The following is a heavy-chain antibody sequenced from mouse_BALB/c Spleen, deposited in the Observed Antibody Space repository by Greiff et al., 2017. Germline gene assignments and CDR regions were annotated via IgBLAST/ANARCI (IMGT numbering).Heavy chain of an antibody. D-gene: IGHD1-1*01. J-gene: IGHJ4*01. CDR1: GYTFTSYV. CDR2: INPYNDGT. CDR3: ARGDYYGSRSYAMDY. Sequence: VQLQQSGPELVKPGASVKMSCKASGYTFTSYVMHWVKQKPGQGLEWIGYINPYNDGTKYNEKFKGKATLTSDKSSSTAYMELSSLTSEDSAVYYCARGDYYGSRSYAMDYWGQGTSVTVSS. V-gene: IGHV1-14*01.